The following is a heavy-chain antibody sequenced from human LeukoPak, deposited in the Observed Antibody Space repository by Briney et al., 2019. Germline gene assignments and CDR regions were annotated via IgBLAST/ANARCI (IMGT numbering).Heavy chain of an antibody. Sequence: GGSLRLSCAASGFTFSNYWMHWVRQAPGKGLVWVSRINSDASSTSYAECVKGRFTISRDNAKNTLYLQMNSLRAEDTAVYYCARVSSGSYFGYYYYYMDVWGKGTTVTVSS. CDR3: ARVSSGSYFGYYYYYMDV. D-gene: IGHD1-26*01. CDR1: GFTFSNYW. CDR2: INSDASST. J-gene: IGHJ6*03. V-gene: IGHV3-74*01.